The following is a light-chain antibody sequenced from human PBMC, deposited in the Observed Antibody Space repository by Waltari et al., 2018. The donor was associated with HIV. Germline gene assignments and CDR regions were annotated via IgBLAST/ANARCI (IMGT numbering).Light chain of an antibody. CDR3: SAYTSISTLAV. V-gene: IGLV2-14*01. J-gene: IGLJ2*01. CDR1: SSDIGGYDY. CDR2: GVS. Sequence: QSALTQPASVSGSPGQSITISCTGTSSDIGGYDYVSWYQQHPGKAPKLMIYGVSSRPVGVSNRFAGSRSGNTASLTISGLQAEDEADYYCSAYTSISTLAVFGGGTKLTVL.